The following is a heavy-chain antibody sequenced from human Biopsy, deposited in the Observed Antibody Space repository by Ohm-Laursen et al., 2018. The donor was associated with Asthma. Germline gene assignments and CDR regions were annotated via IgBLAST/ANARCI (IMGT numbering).Heavy chain of an antibody. V-gene: IGHV1-2*06. CDR3: ARVDAIMISGDFYFYSGFDR. J-gene: IGHJ5*02. Sequence: ASVKVSCKTSGYTFIGYHIHWVRQAPGQGLEWMGRINPNSGGTNYAQKFQGRVTMTSDTSISTAYMELSSLRSGDTAVYYCARVDAIMISGDFYFYSGFDRWGPGTLVTVSS. CDR1: GYTFIGYH. CDR2: INPNSGGT. D-gene: IGHD3-16*01.